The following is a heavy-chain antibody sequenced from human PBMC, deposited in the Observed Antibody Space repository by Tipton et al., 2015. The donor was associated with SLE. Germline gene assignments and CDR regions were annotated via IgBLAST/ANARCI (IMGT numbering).Heavy chain of an antibody. CDR1: GGSITNYY. CDR2: IYYTGNT. V-gene: IGHV4-59*12. J-gene: IGHJ4*02. D-gene: IGHD6-6*01. Sequence: TLSLTCTVSGGSITNYYWTWIRQTPGKGLEWIGNIYYTGNTNYNPSLKSRVTISIDTSKNQFSLKLSSVTAADTAVYYCARNLRQLVPNSQNYWGQGTPVTVSS. CDR3: ARNLRQLVPNSQNY.